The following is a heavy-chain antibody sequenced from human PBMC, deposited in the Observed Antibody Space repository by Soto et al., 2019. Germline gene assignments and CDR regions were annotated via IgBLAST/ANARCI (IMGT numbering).Heavy chain of an antibody. J-gene: IGHJ3*02. CDR2: IKQDGSEK. D-gene: IGHD6-6*01. CDR3: ARDLELRGSFAFDI. CDR1: GLTFSSYW. Sequence: GGSLRLSCAASGLTFSSYWMSWVRQAPGKGLEWVANIKQDGSEKYYVDSVKGRFTISRDNAKNSLYLQMNSLRAEDMAVYYCARDLELRGSFAFDIWGQGTMVTVSS. V-gene: IGHV3-7*01.